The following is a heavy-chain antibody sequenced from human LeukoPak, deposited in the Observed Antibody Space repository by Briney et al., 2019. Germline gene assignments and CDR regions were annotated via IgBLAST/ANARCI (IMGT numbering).Heavy chain of an antibody. CDR3: AKDSGGGDCYFDY. CDR2: IRHDGSDK. CDR1: GFTFSSYN. V-gene: IGHV3-30*02. D-gene: IGHD2-21*02. Sequence: PGGSRRLSCAASGFTFSSYNMHWVRQAPGKWLEWVALIRHDGSDKYYAGSGKGRFTISRDSSKNTLYRQMNSLRAEDTSVYYCAKDSGGGDCYFDYWGQGTLVTVSS. J-gene: IGHJ4*02.